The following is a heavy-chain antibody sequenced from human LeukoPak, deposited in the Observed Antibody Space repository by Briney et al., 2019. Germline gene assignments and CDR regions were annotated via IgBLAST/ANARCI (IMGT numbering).Heavy chain of an antibody. D-gene: IGHD6-19*01. CDR3: ARAEKAVTGTLDY. CDR1: GDSISNYY. Sequence: PSETLSLTCTVSGDSISNYYWSRIRQSPGKKLEWIGYMYNRGSTIYNPSLKSRVTISTDTSKNQFSLRLTSVTAADTAVYYCARAEKAVTGTLDYWGQGTLITVSS. CDR2: MYNRGST. J-gene: IGHJ4*02. V-gene: IGHV4-59*01.